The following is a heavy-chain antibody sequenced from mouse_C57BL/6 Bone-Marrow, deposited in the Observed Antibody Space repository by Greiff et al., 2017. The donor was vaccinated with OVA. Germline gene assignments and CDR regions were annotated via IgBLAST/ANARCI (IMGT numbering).Heavy chain of an antibody. V-gene: IGHV1-26*01. J-gene: IGHJ2*01. D-gene: IGHD1-1*01. CDR2: INPNNGGT. CDR1: GYTFTDYY. CDR3: ARWDYGSSYGDY. Sequence: VQLKQSGPELVKPGASVKISCKASGYTFTDYYMNWVKQSHGKSLEWIGDINPNNGGTSYNQKFKGKATLTVDKSSSTAYMELRSLTSEDSAVYYCARWDYGSSYGDYWGQGTTLTVSS.